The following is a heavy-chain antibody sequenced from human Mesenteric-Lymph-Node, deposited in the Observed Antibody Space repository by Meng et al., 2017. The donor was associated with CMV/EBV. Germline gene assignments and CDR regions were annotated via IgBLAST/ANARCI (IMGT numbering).Heavy chain of an antibody. Sequence: ASVKVSCKASGYSFTDYYVHWVRQAPGRGLEWMGWIHPNSGGTNYAQKFKGRVTMTRDTSISTVYMEVSRLSSDDTAVYYCARGGYYYHYGMDVWGQGTTVTVSS. CDR2: IHPNSGGT. CDR3: ARGGYYYHYGMDV. V-gene: IGHV1-2*02. J-gene: IGHJ6*02. CDR1: GYSFTDYY.